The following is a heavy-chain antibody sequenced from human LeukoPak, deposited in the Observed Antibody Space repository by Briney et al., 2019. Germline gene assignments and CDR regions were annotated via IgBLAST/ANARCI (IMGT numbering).Heavy chain of an antibody. D-gene: IGHD4-17*01. CDR1: GYTFTSYD. CDR3: ARESDGDYGFDY. J-gene: IGHJ4*02. CDR2: MNPNSGNT. V-gene: IGHV1-8*01. Sequence: ASVKASCKASGYTFTSYDINWVRQATGQGLVWMGWMNPNSGNTGYAQKFQGRVTMTRNTSTSTAYMELSSLRSEDTAVYYCARESDGDYGFDYWGQGTRVIVTA.